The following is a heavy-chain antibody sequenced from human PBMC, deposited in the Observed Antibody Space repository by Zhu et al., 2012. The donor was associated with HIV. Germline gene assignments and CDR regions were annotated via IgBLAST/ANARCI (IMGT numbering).Heavy chain of an antibody. Sequence: QVQLQESGPGLVKTSETLSLNCAVSGGSTSDNNYYWGWIRQPPGEGAGVDWEYPLYWEHLLQPVPKSRVTISVDTSKNHLSLKLRSVTAADTAVYYCARPRAAAGTRWFDPGARESWSPSPQ. CDR3: ARPRAAAGTRWFDP. D-gene: IGHD6-13*01. CDR1: GGSTSDNNYY. CDR2: PLYWEH. J-gene: IGHJ5*02. V-gene: IGHV4-39*02.